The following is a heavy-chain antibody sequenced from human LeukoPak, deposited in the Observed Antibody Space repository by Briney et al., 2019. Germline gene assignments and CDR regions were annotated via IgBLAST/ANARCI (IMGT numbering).Heavy chain of an antibody. V-gene: IGHV3-7*01. CDR3: AREILVTMIVVDDAFDI. CDR1: GFTFSSYW. CDR2: IKQDGSEK. J-gene: IGHJ3*02. D-gene: IGHD3-22*01. Sequence: GGSLRLSCAASGFTFSSYWMSWVRQAPGKGLEWVANIKQDGSEKYYVDSVKGRFTISRDNAKNSLYLQMNSLRAEDTAVYYCAREILVTMIVVDDAFDIWGQGTMVTVSS.